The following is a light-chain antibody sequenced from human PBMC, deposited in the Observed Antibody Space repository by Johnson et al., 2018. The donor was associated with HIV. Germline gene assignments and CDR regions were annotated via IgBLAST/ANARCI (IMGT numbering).Light chain of an antibody. CDR2: DNN. Sequence: QSVLTQPPSVSAAPGQKVTISCSGSSSNIGNNYVSWYQQIPGTAPKLLIYDNNKRPSGIPDRFSGSQSGTSATLGITGLQTGDEADYYCGTWDSRLRAGFFGTGTKVTVL. CDR1: SSNIGNNY. CDR3: GTWDSRLRAGF. V-gene: IGLV1-51*01. J-gene: IGLJ1*01.